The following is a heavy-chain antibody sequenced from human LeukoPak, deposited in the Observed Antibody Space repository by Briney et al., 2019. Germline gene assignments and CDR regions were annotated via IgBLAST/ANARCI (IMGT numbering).Heavy chain of an antibody. Sequence: SETLSLTCTVSGGSISTYYWGWIRQAPGKGLEWIGSIYYSGNTYYNSSLKSRVTISLDTSKNQFSLNLFSVTAADTAMYYCARDYGSSSSGDWFDPWGQGTLVTVSS. CDR1: GGSISTYY. D-gene: IGHD6-6*01. CDR3: ARDYGSSSSGDWFDP. V-gene: IGHV4-39*07. CDR2: IYYSGNT. J-gene: IGHJ5*02.